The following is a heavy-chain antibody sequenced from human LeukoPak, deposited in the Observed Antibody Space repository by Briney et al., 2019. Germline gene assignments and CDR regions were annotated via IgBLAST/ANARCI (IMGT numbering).Heavy chain of an antibody. J-gene: IGHJ4*02. CDR1: GGSISSYY. Sequence: SETLSLTCTVSGGSISSYYWSWIRQPPGKGLEWIGYIYYSGSTNYNPSLKSRVTISVDTSKNLFSLKLSSVTAADTAVYYCARGDPRYSSGWYYWSQGTLVTVSS. CDR3: ARGDPRYSSGWYY. D-gene: IGHD6-19*01. CDR2: IYYSGST. V-gene: IGHV4-59*01.